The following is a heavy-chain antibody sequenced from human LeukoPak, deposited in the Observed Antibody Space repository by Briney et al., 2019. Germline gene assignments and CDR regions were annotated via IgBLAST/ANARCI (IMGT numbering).Heavy chain of an antibody. CDR2: ISWNSGSI. Sequence: GGSLRLSCAASEFTVTTNYMSWVRQAPGKGLEWVSGISWNSGSIGYADSVKGRFTISRDNAKNSLYLQMNSLRAEDMALYYCAKDYCSGGSCYIDYWGQGTLVTVSS. CDR3: AKDYCSGGSCYIDY. V-gene: IGHV3-9*03. J-gene: IGHJ4*02. D-gene: IGHD2-15*01. CDR1: EFTVTTNY.